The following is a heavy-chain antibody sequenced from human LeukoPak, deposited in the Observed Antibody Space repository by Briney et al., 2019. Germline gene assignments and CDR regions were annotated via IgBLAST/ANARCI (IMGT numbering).Heavy chain of an antibody. J-gene: IGHJ4*02. CDR1: GFTFSSHA. Sequence: GGSLRLSCAASGFTFSSHAMSWVRQAPGKGLEWVSVTNTGGSTYYADSVKGRFTISRDNSKNTLFLQMDRLRAEDTAVYYCVLTTVTTSIEFWGQGTLVTVSS. D-gene: IGHD4-17*01. CDR3: VLTTVTTSIEF. CDR2: TNTGGST. V-gene: IGHV3-66*01.